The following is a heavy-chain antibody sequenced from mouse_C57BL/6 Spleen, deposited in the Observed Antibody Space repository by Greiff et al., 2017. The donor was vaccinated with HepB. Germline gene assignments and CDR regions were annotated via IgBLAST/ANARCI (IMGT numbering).Heavy chain of an antibody. CDR3: ARPSSYYYGSSYWYFDV. CDR1: GYTFTSYW. V-gene: IGHV1-55*01. Sequence: QVQLQQPGAELVKPGASVKMSCKASGYTFTSYWITWVKQRPGQGLEWIGDIYPGSGSTNYNEKFKSKATLTVDTSSSTAYMQLSSLTSEDSAVYYCARPSSYYYGSSYWYFDVWGTGTTVTVSS. D-gene: IGHD1-1*01. CDR2: IYPGSGST. J-gene: IGHJ1*03.